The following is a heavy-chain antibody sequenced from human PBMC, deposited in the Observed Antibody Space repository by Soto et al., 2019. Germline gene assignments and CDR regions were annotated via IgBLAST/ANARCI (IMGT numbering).Heavy chain of an antibody. CDR3: ALHQLLPSDYGMDV. J-gene: IGHJ6*02. CDR1: GYTFTSFG. D-gene: IGHD2-2*01. Sequence: QVQLVQSGAEVTKPGASVKVSCRASGYTFTSFGISWVRQAPGQGLEWMGWINAYNRNTDYAQKFQGRLTLTTDTSTTTAHMELRSLTSDDTAVYYCALHQLLPSDYGMDVWGQGTTVTVSS. V-gene: IGHV1-18*01. CDR2: INAYNRNT.